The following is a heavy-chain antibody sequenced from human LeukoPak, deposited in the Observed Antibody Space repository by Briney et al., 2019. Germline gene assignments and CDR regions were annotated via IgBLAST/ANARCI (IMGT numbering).Heavy chain of an antibody. J-gene: IGHJ3*02. Sequence: GGSLRLSCAASGFTFSGHDMHWVRQAPGKGLVWVSRIKSDGSSTNYADSVKGRFTISRDNAKNTVYLQMNSLRDEDTAVYYCARVVASGNRAFDMWGQGTMVIVSS. CDR3: ARVVASGNRAFDM. CDR1: GFTFSGHD. CDR2: IKSDGSST. V-gene: IGHV3-74*01. D-gene: IGHD4-23*01.